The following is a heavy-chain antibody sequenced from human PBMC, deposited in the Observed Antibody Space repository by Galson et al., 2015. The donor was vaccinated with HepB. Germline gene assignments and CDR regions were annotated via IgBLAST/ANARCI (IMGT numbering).Heavy chain of an antibody. Sequence: ETLSLTCAVYGGSFSGYYWSWIRQPPGKGLEWIGEINHSGSTNYNPSLKSRVTISVDTSKNQFSLKLSSVTAADTAVYYCASPYSYGYEDWYFDLWGRGTLVTVSS. CDR1: GGSFSGYY. D-gene: IGHD5-18*01. J-gene: IGHJ2*01. CDR2: INHSGST. V-gene: IGHV4-34*01. CDR3: ASPYSYGYEDWYFDL.